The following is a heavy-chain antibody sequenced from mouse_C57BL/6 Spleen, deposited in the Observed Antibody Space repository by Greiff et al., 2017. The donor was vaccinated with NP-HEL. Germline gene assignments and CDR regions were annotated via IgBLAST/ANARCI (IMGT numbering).Heavy chain of an antibody. J-gene: IGHJ4*01. Sequence: VQLQQPGAELVKPGASVKLSCKASGYTFTSYWMHWVKQRPGQGLEWIGMIHPNSGSTNYNEKFKSKATLTVDKSSSTAYMQLSSLTSEDSAVYYCASIYDGYYAMDYWGQGTSVTVSS. CDR2: IHPNSGST. CDR3: ASIYDGYYAMDY. D-gene: IGHD2-3*01. CDR1: GYTFTSYW. V-gene: IGHV1-64*01.